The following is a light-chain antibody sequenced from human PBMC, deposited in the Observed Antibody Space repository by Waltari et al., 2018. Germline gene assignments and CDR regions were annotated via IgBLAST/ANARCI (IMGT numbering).Light chain of an antibody. Sequence: QSALTQPRSVSGSPGQSVTISCTGTSSAVGGYKYVSWYPQHPGKAPKLMISDVTERPSGVPDRFSGSKSGNTASLTISGLQAEDEGDYYCCSYAGGDTVVFGGGTKLTVL. CDR3: CSYAGGDTVV. CDR2: DVT. J-gene: IGLJ2*01. CDR1: SSAVGGYKY. V-gene: IGLV2-11*01.